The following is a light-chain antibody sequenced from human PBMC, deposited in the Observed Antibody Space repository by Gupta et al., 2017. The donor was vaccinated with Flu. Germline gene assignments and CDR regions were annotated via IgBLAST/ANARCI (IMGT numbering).Light chain of an antibody. CDR1: QTIDTY. CDR3: QQSYSTGYT. V-gene: IGKV1-39*01. J-gene: IGKJ2*01. Sequence: DIQMTQSPPSLSASVGDRVTITCRASQTIDTYLNWYRQKPGTAPKVLISEASRLQSGAPSRFSGSGSGTXFTLTIXSLHPEDFATYYCQQSYSTGYTFGXGTKLEIK. CDR2: EAS.